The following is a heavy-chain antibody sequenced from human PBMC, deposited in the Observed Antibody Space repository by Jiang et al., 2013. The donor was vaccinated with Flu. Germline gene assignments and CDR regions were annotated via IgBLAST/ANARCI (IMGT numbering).Heavy chain of an antibody. Sequence: SGAEVKKPGSSVKVSCKASGGTFSSYAISWVRQAPGQGLEWMGGIIPIFGTANYAQKFQGRVTITADESTSTAYMELSSLRSEDTAVYYCARSTQYSGYDYPLYYYYYMDVWGKGTTVTVSS. CDR1: GGTFSSYA. J-gene: IGHJ6*03. V-gene: IGHV1-69*01. CDR2: IIPIFGTA. CDR3: ARSTQYSGYDYPLYYYYYMDV. D-gene: IGHD5-12*01.